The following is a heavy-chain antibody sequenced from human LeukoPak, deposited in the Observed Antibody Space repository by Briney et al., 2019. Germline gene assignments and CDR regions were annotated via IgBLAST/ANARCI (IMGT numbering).Heavy chain of an antibody. Sequence: GGSLRLSCAASGFTVSSNYMSWVRQAPGKGLEWVSVIYSGGSTYYADSVKGRFTISRDNSKNTLYLQMNSLRAEDTAVYYCAKCHYYYDSSGYYYFDYWGQGTLVTVSS. CDR1: GFTVSSNY. CDR3: AKCHYYYDSSGYYYFDY. D-gene: IGHD3-22*01. CDR2: IYSGGST. V-gene: IGHV3-66*01. J-gene: IGHJ4*02.